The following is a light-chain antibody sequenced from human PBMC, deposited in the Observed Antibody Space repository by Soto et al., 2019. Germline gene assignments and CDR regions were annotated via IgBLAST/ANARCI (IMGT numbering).Light chain of an antibody. J-gene: IGKJ2*01. Sequence: EIVLTESPGTLSLTPGERVTLSCRASQGVSSSYLAWYQQKPGQAPRLLICGASSRATGIPDRFSGSGSGTDFTLTISRLEPEDFAVYYCQQFGSSPLYTFGQGTKLEIK. CDR1: QGVSSSY. V-gene: IGKV3-20*01. CDR3: QQFGSSPLYT. CDR2: GAS.